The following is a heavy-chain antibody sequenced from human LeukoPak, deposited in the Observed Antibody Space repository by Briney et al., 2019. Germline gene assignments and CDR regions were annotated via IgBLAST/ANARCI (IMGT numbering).Heavy chain of an antibody. Sequence: ASVKVSCKASGYTFTSYGISWVRQAPRQGLEWIGWISAYNGNTNYAQKLQGRVTMTTDTSTSTAYMELRSLRSDDTAVYYCARDPHIAAAGHDAFDIWGQGTMVTVSS. J-gene: IGHJ3*02. CDR1: GYTFTSYG. V-gene: IGHV1-18*01. D-gene: IGHD6-13*01. CDR3: ARDPHIAAAGHDAFDI. CDR2: ISAYNGNT.